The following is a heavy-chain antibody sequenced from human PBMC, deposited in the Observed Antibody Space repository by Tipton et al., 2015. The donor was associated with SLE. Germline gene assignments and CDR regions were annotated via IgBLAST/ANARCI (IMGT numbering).Heavy chain of an antibody. CDR2: IYTSGST. D-gene: IGHD6-13*01. CDR3: AREGSSCLFQH. Sequence: TLSLTCTVSGYSISSGYYWGWIRQPPGKGLEWIGRIYTSGSTNYNPSLKSRVTISVDTSKNQFSLKLSSVTAADTAVYYCAREGSSCLFQHWGQGTLVTVSS. V-gene: IGHV4-38-2*02. CDR1: GYSISSGYY. J-gene: IGHJ1*01.